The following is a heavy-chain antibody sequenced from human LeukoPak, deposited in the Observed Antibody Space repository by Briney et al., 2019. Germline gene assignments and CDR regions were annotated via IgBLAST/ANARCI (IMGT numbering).Heavy chain of an antibody. CDR1: GFTFSSYW. D-gene: IGHD3-16*01. Sequence: PGGSQRLSCAASGFTFSSYWMSWVRQAPGKGQEWVANIKQDGSEKYYVNSVKGRFTISRDNAKNSLYLQMNSLRAEDTAVYYCAEGDRLGHWGQGTLVTVSS. CDR2: IKQDGSEK. J-gene: IGHJ4*02. V-gene: IGHV3-7*01. CDR3: AEGDRLGH.